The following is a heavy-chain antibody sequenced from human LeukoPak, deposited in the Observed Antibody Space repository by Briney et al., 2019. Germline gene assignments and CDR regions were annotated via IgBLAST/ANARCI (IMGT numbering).Heavy chain of an antibody. CDR3: ARDRRGGSDMDY. J-gene: IGHJ4*02. CDR2: IYTSGST. Sequence: SETLSLTCTVSGGSISSGSYYWSWIRQPAGKGLEWIGRIYTSGSTNYNPSLKSRVTISVDTSKNQFSLKLSSVTAADTAVYYCARDRRGGSDMDYWGQGTLVTVSS. CDR1: GGSISSGSYY. D-gene: IGHD3-16*01. V-gene: IGHV4-61*02.